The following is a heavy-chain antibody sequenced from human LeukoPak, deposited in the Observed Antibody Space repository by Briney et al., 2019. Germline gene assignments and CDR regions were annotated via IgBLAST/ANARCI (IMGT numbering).Heavy chain of an antibody. V-gene: IGHV3-23*01. J-gene: IGHJ3*01. Sequence: PGGSLRLSCAASGFTFSSYAMSWVRQAPGKGLEWVSGISGSGGATYYADSVKGRFTISRDNSKNTLYLLMNSLRAEDTALYYCAKARYDGILSGYSGFEFWGQGTVVTVSS. CDR1: GFTFSSYA. CDR3: AKARYDGILSGYSGFEF. D-gene: IGHD3-9*01. CDR2: ISGSGGAT.